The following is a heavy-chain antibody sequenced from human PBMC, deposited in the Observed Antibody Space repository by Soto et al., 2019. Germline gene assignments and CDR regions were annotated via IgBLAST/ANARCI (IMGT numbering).Heavy chain of an antibody. Sequence: QVVLQESGPGLVKPSESLSLTCSVSGRSITSYYWSWVRQPRGKGQEWIGYIYDNGITSQNPSLKSRVTMSADTSQNQFSLKLTSVTGADTAVYYCARTYDSNGYANEFDSWGQGILVTVTS. V-gene: IGHV4-59*12. D-gene: IGHD3-22*01. CDR3: ARTYDSNGYANEFDS. J-gene: IGHJ4*02. CDR2: IYDNGIT. CDR1: GRSITSYY.